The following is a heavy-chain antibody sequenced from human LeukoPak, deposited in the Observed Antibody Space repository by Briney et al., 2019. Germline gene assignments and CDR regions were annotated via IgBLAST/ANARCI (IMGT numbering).Heavy chain of an antibody. Sequence: GGSLRLSCAASGFTFSSYGMHWVRQAPGKGLEWVAFIRYDGSNKYYADSVKGRFTISRDNSKNTLYLQMNSLRAEDTAVYYCAKDRGEAVTDFDYWGQGTLVTVSS. V-gene: IGHV3-30*02. CDR1: GFTFSSYG. CDR2: IRYDGSNK. J-gene: IGHJ4*02. CDR3: AKDRGEAVTDFDY. D-gene: IGHD6-25*01.